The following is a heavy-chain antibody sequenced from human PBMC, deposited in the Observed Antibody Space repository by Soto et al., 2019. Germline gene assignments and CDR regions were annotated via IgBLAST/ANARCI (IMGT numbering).Heavy chain of an antibody. Sequence: PSETLSLTCTVSGGSLSSYYWSWIRQPPGKGLEWIGYIYYSGSTNYNPSLKSRVTISVDTSKNQFSLKLSSVTAADTAVYYCARRGYSGYDYYYYYYYMDVWGKGTTVTVSS. CDR3: ARRGYSGYDYYYYYYYMDV. D-gene: IGHD5-12*01. V-gene: IGHV4-59*01. CDR2: IYYSGST. CDR1: GGSLSSYY. J-gene: IGHJ6*03.